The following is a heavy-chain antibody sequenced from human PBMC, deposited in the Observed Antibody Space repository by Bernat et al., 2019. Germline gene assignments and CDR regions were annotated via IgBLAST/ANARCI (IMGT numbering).Heavy chain of an antibody. J-gene: IGHJ4*02. CDR2: IYYSGST. CDR1: GGSISSSSYY. D-gene: IGHD3-9*01. CDR3: ASLYYDILTDYYFDY. V-gene: IGHV4-39*01. Sequence: QLQLQESGLGLVKPSETLSLTCTVSGGSISSSSYYWGWIRQPPGKGLEWIGSIYYSGSTYYNPSLKSLVTISVDTSKNQFSLKLSSVTAADTAVYYCASLYYDILTDYYFDYWGQGTLVTVSS.